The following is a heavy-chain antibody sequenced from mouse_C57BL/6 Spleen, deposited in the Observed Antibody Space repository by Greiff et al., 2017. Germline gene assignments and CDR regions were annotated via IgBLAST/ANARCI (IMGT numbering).Heavy chain of an antibody. J-gene: IGHJ2*01. Sequence: VKLQQSGAELVKPGASVKMSCKASGYTFTTYPIEWMKQNHGKSLEWIGNFHPYNDDTKYNEKFKGKATLTVDKSSITVYLELSLLTSDDSAVYYCSSSDDYDLVAYCFDYWGQGTTLTVSS. CDR3: SSSDDYDLVAYCFDY. V-gene: IGHV1-47*01. CDR2: FHPYNDDT. CDR1: GYTFTTYP. D-gene: IGHD2-4*01.